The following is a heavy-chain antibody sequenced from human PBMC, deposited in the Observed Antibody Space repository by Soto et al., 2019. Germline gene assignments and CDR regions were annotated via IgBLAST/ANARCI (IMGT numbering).Heavy chain of an antibody. Sequence: QVQLVQSGAEVKKPGASGKVSCKPSGYTFTSYGISWLRKAPGQGLEGMGWISAYNGNTNYAQKLQGRVTMTTDTSTSTAYMELRSLRSDDTAVYYCARVDAAPTTHYYMDVWGKGTTVTVSS. CDR3: ARVDAAPTTHYYMDV. V-gene: IGHV1-18*01. J-gene: IGHJ6*03. CDR1: GYTFTSYG. D-gene: IGHD6-6*01. CDR2: ISAYNGNT.